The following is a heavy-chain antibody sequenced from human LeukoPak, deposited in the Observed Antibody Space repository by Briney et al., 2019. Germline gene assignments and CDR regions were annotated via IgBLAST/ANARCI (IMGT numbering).Heavy chain of an antibody. J-gene: IGHJ4*02. CDR3: ARVIRGNIYGPLDY. V-gene: IGHV3-7*01. Sequence: QSGGSLRLSCAASAFTLNNYWMSGVRQAPGKGREWVANIKQDGSEKYSVDSVKGRFTISRDNAKNSLYLQMNSLRAEDTAVYYCARVIRGNIYGPLDYWGQGTLVTVSS. D-gene: IGHD5-18*01. CDR2: IKQDGSEK. CDR1: AFTLNNYW.